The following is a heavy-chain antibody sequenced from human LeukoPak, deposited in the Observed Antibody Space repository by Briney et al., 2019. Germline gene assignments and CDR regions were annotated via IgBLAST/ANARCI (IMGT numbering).Heavy chain of an antibody. CDR3: ANEDSSSWYDYFDY. CDR1: GFTFSSYG. V-gene: IGHV3-30*02. Sequence: GGSLRLSCAASGFTFSSYGMHWVRQAPGKGLEWVAFIRYDGSNKYYADSVKCRFTISRENSKNTLYLQMNSLRAEDTAVYYCANEDSSSWYDYFDYWGQGTLVTVSS. D-gene: IGHD6-13*01. J-gene: IGHJ4*02. CDR2: IRYDGSNK.